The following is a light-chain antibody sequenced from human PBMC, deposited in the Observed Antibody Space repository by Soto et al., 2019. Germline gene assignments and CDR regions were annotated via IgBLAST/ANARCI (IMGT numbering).Light chain of an antibody. Sequence: QVTQFPSSLSASVGDRVTITCRPSQGIRNDFGWYQQKPGKATKRLFYGASNLQTGVPSRYSGSVSGTDFTLTNSSLQPEDVGTNYCLQEYSYTLIFGGGTKVEIK. V-gene: IGKV1-6*01. CDR3: LQEYSYTLI. CDR2: GAS. J-gene: IGKJ4*01. CDR1: QGIRND.